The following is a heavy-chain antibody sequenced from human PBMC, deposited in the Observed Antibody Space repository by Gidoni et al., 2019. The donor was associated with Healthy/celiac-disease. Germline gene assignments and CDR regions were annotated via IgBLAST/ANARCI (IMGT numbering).Heavy chain of an antibody. CDR2: IYYSGST. CDR1: GGSISSSSYY. J-gene: IGHJ5*02. D-gene: IGHD6-19*01. Sequence: QLQLQESGPGLVKPSETLSLTCTVSGGSISSSSYYWGWIRQPPGKGLGWIGSIYYSGSTYNNPSLKSRVTISVDTSKSQFSLKLSSVTAADTAVYYCARDAGWYSSGGHIWGSWFDPWGQGTLVTVSS. CDR3: ARDAGWYSSGGHIWGSWFDP. V-gene: IGHV4-39*07.